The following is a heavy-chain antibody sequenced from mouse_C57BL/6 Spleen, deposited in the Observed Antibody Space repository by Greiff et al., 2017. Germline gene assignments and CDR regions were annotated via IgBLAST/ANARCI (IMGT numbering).Heavy chain of an antibody. V-gene: IGHV1-42*01. Sequence: VQLQQSGPELVKPGASVKISCKASGYSFTGYYMNWVKQSPEKSLEWIGEINPSTGGTTYNQKFKAKATLTVDKSSSTAYMQLKRLTSEDSAVYYCARGLGGAMDYWGQGTSVTVSS. D-gene: IGHD4-1*01. J-gene: IGHJ4*01. CDR3: ARGLGGAMDY. CDR1: GYSFTGYY. CDR2: INPSTGGT.